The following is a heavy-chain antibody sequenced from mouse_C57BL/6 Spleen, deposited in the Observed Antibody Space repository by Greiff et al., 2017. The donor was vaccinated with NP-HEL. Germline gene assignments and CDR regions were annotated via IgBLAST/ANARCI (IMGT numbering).Heavy chain of an antibody. Sequence: QVQLQQPGAELVMPGASVKLSCKASGYTFTSYWMHWVKQRPGQGLEWIGEIDPSDSYTNYNQKFKGKSTLTVDKSSSTAYMQLSSLTSEDSAVYDCARGGYSNYGAMDYWGQGTSVTVSS. V-gene: IGHV1-69*01. CDR2: IDPSDSYT. D-gene: IGHD2-5*01. J-gene: IGHJ4*01. CDR3: ARGGYSNYGAMDY. CDR1: GYTFTSYW.